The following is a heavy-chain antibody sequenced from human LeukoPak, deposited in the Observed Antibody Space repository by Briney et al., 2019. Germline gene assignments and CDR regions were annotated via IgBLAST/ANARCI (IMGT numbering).Heavy chain of an antibody. CDR2: IIPIFGTA. D-gene: IGHD6-13*01. J-gene: IGHJ5*02. CDR3: ARGKLRQQLVWFDP. CDR1: GGTFSSYA. V-gene: IGHV1-69*13. Sequence: GASVKVSCKASGGTFSSYAFSSVRQAPGQGPEWMGGIIPIFGTANYAQKFQGRVTITADECTSTAYMELSSLRSEDTAVYYCARGKLRQQLVWFDPWGQGTLVTVSS.